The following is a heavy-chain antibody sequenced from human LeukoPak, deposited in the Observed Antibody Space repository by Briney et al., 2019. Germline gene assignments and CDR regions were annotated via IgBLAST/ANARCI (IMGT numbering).Heavy chain of an antibody. Sequence: GASVKVSCKASGYTFTSYDVNWVRQATGQGLEWMGWMNPNSGNTGYAQKFQGRVTMTRNTSISTAYLELSSLRSEDTAVYYCARVMYGGAAGGDWGQGTLVTVSS. J-gene: IGHJ4*02. D-gene: IGHD6-13*01. V-gene: IGHV1-8*01. CDR1: GYTFTSYD. CDR2: MNPNSGNT. CDR3: ARVMYGGAAGGD.